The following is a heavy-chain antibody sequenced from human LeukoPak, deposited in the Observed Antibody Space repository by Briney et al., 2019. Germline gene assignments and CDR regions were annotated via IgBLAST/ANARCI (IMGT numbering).Heavy chain of an antibody. CDR1: GGTFSSYA. Sequence: GASVKVSCKASGGTFSSYAISWVRQAPGQGLEWMGGIIPIFGTANYAQKFQGRVTITTDESTSTAYMELSSLRSEDTAVYYCATVVKNGGYDKYYYYYMDVWGKGTTVTVSS. D-gene: IGHD5-12*01. J-gene: IGHJ6*03. CDR3: ATVVKNGGYDKYYYYYMDV. CDR2: IIPIFGTA. V-gene: IGHV1-69*05.